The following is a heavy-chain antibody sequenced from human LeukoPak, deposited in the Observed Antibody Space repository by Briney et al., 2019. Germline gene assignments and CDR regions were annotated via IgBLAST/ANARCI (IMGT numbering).Heavy chain of an antibody. CDR3: ARDLWQQLAPPHLDY. J-gene: IGHJ4*02. V-gene: IGHV4-4*07. D-gene: IGHD6-13*01. CDR2: IYTSGST. Sequence: PSETLSLTCTVSGGSISSYYWSWIRQPAGKGLEWIGRIYTSGSTNYNPSLKSRVTMSVDTSKNQFSLKLSSVAAADTAVYYCARDLWQQLAPPHLDYWGQGTLVTVSS. CDR1: GGSISSYY.